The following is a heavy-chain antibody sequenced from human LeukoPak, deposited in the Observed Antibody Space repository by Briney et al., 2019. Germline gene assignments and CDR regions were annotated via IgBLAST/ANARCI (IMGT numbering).Heavy chain of an antibody. CDR1: GGSISSYY. J-gene: IGHJ4*02. D-gene: IGHD4-11*01. CDR2: IYYSGST. CDR3: ASLDMTTVGFDY. Sequence: SETLSLTCTVSGGSISSYYWSWIRQPPGKGLEWIGYIYYSGSTNYNPSLKSRVTISVDTSKNQFSLKLSSVTAADTAVYYCASLDMTTVGFDYWGQGTLVTVSS. V-gene: IGHV4-59*01.